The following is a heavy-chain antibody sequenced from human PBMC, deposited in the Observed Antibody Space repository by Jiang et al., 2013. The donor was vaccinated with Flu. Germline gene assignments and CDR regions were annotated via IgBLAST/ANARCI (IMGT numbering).Heavy chain of an antibody. CDR2: IDPSSGNT. D-gene: IGHD4-17*01. J-gene: IGHJ4*02. CDR1: GYTLSRYY. Sequence: SVKISCKASGYTLSRYYMHWVRQAPGQGLQWMGIIDPSSGNTEYAQDFQGRVALTRDTSTSTVYMDLSSLRPDDTAVYYCATFTTRMTGDYWGQGTLVTVSS. V-gene: IGHV1-46*01. CDR3: ATFTTRMTGDY.